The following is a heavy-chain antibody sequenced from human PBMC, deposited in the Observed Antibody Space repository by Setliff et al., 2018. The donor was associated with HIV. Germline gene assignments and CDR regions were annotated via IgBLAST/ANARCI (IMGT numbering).Heavy chain of an antibody. D-gene: IGHD6-19*01. V-gene: IGHV3-23*01. CDR1: GFTFSSYA. CDR3: AKNSAWAVIGSDYYLDF. Sequence: GGSLRLSCAVSGFTFSSYAMTWVRQAPGKGLEWVASITGSGISTYHADFVKGRFTISRDKSKNTLYLQMNSLRAEDTAVYYCAKNSAWAVIGSDYYLDFWGQGTLVTVSS. J-gene: IGHJ4*02. CDR2: ITGSGIST.